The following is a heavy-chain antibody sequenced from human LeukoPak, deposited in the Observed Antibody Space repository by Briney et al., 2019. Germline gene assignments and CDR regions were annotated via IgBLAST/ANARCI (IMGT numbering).Heavy chain of an antibody. Sequence: SETLSLTCAVYGGSFSGYYWSWIRQPPGEGLEWIGEINHSGSTNYNPSLKSRVTISVDTSKNQFSLKLSSVTAADTAVYYCARRRRFGYFDYWGQGTLITVSS. CDR3: ARRRRFGYFDY. J-gene: IGHJ4*02. CDR2: INHSGST. V-gene: IGHV4-34*01. CDR1: GGSFSGYY. D-gene: IGHD3-16*01.